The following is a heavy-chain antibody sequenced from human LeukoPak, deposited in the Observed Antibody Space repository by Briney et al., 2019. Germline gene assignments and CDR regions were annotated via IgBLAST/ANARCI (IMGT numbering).Heavy chain of an antibody. V-gene: IGHV1-8*01. Sequence: GASVKVSCKASGYTFTSYDINWVRQATGQGLEWMGWMNPNSGNTGYAQKFQGRVTMTRSTSISTAYMELSSLRSEDTAVYYCARGYILTGYTTMIDAFDIWGQGTMVTVSS. CDR1: GYTFTSYD. J-gene: IGHJ3*02. CDR3: ARGYILTGYTTMIDAFDI. D-gene: IGHD3-9*01. CDR2: MNPNSGNT.